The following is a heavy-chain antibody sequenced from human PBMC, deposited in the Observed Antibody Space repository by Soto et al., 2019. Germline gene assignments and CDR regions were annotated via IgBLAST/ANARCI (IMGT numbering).Heavy chain of an antibody. CDR2: IIPIFGTA. J-gene: IGHJ6*02. D-gene: IGHD6-13*01. Sequence: SVKVSCKASGGTFSSYAISWVRQAPGQGLEWMGGIIPIFGTANYAQKFQGRVTITADKSTSTAYMELSSLRSEDTAVYYCARDQGQLVRSTYYYFGMDVWGQGATVTVSS. CDR3: ARDQGQLVRSTYYYFGMDV. V-gene: IGHV1-69*06. CDR1: GGTFSSYA.